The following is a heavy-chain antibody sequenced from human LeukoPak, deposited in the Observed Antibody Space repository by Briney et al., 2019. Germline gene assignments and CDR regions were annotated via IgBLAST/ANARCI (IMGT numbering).Heavy chain of an antibody. CDR1: GYTFTSYG. V-gene: IGHV1-18*01. Sequence: ASVKVSCKASGYTFTSYGISWVRQAPGQGLEWMGWISAYNGNTNYAQKLQGRVTMTTDTSTSTAYMELRSLRSDDTAVYYCARSEIIVGATLGGSDYWGQGTLVTVS. D-gene: IGHD1-26*01. CDR3: ARSEIIVGATLGGSDY. CDR2: ISAYNGNT. J-gene: IGHJ4*02.